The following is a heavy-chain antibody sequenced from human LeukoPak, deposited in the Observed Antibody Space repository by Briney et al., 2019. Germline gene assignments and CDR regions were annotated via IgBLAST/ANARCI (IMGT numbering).Heavy chain of an antibody. D-gene: IGHD5-24*01. Sequence: PGESLKISCKGSGYRFTSYWITWVRQMPGTGLEWMGRIDPSDSYTNYSPSFQGHVTISADKSISTAYLQWSSLKASDTAMYFCARHVNAYSGLDYWGQGTRLTVSS. CDR2: IDPSDSYT. CDR3: ARHVNAYSGLDY. V-gene: IGHV5-10-1*01. CDR1: GYRFTSYW. J-gene: IGHJ4*01.